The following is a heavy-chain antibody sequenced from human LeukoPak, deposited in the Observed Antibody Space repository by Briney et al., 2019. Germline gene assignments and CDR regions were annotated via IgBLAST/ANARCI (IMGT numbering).Heavy chain of an antibody. J-gene: IGHJ3*02. Sequence: PGGSLRLSCSASGFTFSTFPMHWVRQAPGKGLEYFSAISRNGDTTYYADSVKGRFTISRDNSKNTLYLQMSSLRPEDTAVYYCVTALTDDAFDIWGQGTMVTVSS. CDR1: GFTFSTFP. CDR3: VTALTDDAFDI. V-gene: IGHV3-64D*06. CDR2: ISRNGDTT.